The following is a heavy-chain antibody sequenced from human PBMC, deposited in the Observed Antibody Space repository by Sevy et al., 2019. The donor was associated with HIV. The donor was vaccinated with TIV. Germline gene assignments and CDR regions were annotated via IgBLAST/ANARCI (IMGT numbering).Heavy chain of an antibody. J-gene: IGHJ6*02. CDR2: ISSGSSYI. CDR1: GFTFSYYT. V-gene: IGHV3-21*06. D-gene: IGHD3-10*01. Sequence: GESLKISCAASGFTFSYYTMNWVRQAPGKGLEWVSYISSGSSYISYTDSVKGRFTISRDNAKNSLYLQMNSLRPEDTAMYFCAGDRDYYGSGTFDAWGQGTTVTVSS. CDR3: AGDRDYYGSGTFDA.